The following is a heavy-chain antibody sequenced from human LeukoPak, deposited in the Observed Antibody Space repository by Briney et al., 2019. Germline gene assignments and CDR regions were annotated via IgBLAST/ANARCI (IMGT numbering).Heavy chain of an antibody. Sequence: SETLSLTCTVSGGSISSGDYYWSWIRQPPGKGLEWIGYIYYSGSTYYNPSLKSRVTISVDTSKNQFSLKLSSVTAADTAVYYCARLDDDYRGYFDYWGQGTLVTVSS. CDR1: GGSISSGDYY. J-gene: IGHJ4*02. V-gene: IGHV4-30-4*08. D-gene: IGHD4-11*01. CDR3: ARLDDDYRGYFDY. CDR2: IYYSGST.